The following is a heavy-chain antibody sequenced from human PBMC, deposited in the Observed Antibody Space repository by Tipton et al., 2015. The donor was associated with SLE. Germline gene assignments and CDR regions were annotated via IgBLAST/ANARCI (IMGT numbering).Heavy chain of an antibody. CDR1: GGSFNDHY. Sequence: TLPLTCAVYGGSFNDHYWSWIRQSPGKGLEWIGEINHSGSTNYNSSLKSRVTMSVDTSKNQFSLKLSSVTAADTAVYYCASHPAGDRDYWGQGTLVTVSS. CDR2: INHSGST. V-gene: IGHV4-34*10. CDR3: ASHPAGDRDY. D-gene: IGHD7-27*01. J-gene: IGHJ4*02.